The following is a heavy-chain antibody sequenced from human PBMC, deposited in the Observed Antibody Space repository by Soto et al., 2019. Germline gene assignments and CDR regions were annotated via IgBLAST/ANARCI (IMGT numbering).Heavy chain of an antibody. CDR3: ARHSTGPYGMDV. J-gene: IGHJ6*02. CDR2: IDPSDSYT. V-gene: IGHV5-10-1*01. Sequence: PGESLKISCKGSGYSFTSYWSSWVRQMPGKGLERMGRIDPSDSYTNYSPSFQGHVTISADKSISTAYLQWSSLKASDTAMYYCARHSTGPYGMDVWGQGTTVTVSS. CDR1: GYSFTSYW.